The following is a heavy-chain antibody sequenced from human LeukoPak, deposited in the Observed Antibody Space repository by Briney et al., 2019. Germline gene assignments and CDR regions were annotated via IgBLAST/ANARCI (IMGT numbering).Heavy chain of an antibody. CDR1: GYTFT. CDR2: INPSGGST. D-gene: IGHD1-14*01. J-gene: IGHJ6*03. V-gene: IGHV1-46*01. CDR3: ARSSGRSPNREYMDV. Sequence: ASVKVSCKASGYTFTIHWVRQAPGQGLEWMGIINPSGGSTSYAQKFQGRVTMTRDTSTSTVYMELSSLRSEDTAVYYCARSSGRSPNREYMDVWGKGTTVTISS.